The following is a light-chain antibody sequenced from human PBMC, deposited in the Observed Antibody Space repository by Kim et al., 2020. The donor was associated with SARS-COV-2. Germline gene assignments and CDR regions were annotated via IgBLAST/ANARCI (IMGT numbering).Light chain of an antibody. V-gene: IGKV3-11*01. CDR2: DAS. CDR1: QSVSSY. CDR3: QQRSN. J-gene: IGKJ5*01. Sequence: APLSLSPGERATPSCRASQSVSSYLAWYQQKPGQAPRLLIYDASNRATGIPARFSGSGSGTDFTLTISSLEPEDFAVYYCQQRSNFGQGTRLEIK.